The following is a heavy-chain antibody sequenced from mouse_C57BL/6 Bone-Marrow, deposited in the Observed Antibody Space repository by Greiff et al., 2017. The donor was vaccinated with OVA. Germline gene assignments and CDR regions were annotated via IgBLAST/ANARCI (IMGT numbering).Heavy chain of an antibody. V-gene: IGHV1-52*01. J-gene: IGHJ2*01. Sequence: QVQLQQPGAELVRPGSSVKLSCKASGYTFTSYWMHWVKQRPIQGLEWIGNIDPSDSETHYNQKFKDKATLTVDKSSSTAYMQLSSLTSEDSAIYYCARLGDRAYDGNYDFDDWGQGTTLTVSS. CDR2: IDPSDSET. D-gene: IGHD2-10*01. CDR3: ARLGDRAYDGNYDFDD. CDR1: GYTFTSYW.